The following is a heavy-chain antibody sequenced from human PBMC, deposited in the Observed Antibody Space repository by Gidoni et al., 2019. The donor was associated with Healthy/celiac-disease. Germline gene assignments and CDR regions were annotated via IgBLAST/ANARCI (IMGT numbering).Heavy chain of an antibody. J-gene: IGHJ4*02. D-gene: IGHD5-12*01. V-gene: IGHV3-74*01. CDR2: INSDGSST. CDR3: ARVGGEMATIYYFDY. CDR1: GFTFSSYW. Sequence: EVQLVESGGGLVQPGGSLRLSCAASGFTFSSYWMHWVRQAPGKGLVWVSRINSDGSSTSYADSVKGRFTISRDNAKNTLYLQMNSLRAEDTAVYYCARVGGEMATIYYFDYWGQGTLVTVSS.